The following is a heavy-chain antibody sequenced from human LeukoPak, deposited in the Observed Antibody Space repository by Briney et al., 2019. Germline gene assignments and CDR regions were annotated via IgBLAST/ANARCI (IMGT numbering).Heavy chain of an antibody. CDR3: ARETGGNWNRIDY. J-gene: IGHJ4*02. CDR1: GFTVSSNC. Sequence: GGSLRLSCAVSGFTVSSNCMGWVRQAPGKGREWVSVIYSGGSTYYADSVKGRFTISRDNNKNTLYLQVNSLRAEDTAVYDCARETGGNWNRIDYWGQGTLVTVSS. CDR2: IYSGGST. V-gene: IGHV3-53*01. D-gene: IGHD1/OR15-1a*01.